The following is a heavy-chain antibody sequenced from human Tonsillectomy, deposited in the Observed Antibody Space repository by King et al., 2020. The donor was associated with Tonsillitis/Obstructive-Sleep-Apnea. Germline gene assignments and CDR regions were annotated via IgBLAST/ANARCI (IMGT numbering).Heavy chain of an antibody. CDR1: GITFSKYW. Sequence: VQLVESGGGLVQPGESLTLSCAASGITFSKYWMTWVRQAPGKGLEWVANIKTDGSVTQYVDSVKGRFTISRDNAKNSLYLQMNSLRAEDTGVYYCTRDRNYYVSGSYYVAFDIWGQGTVVTVSS. D-gene: IGHD3-10*01. V-gene: IGHV3-7*03. CDR3: TRDRNYYVSGSYYVAFDI. J-gene: IGHJ3*02. CDR2: IKTDGSVT.